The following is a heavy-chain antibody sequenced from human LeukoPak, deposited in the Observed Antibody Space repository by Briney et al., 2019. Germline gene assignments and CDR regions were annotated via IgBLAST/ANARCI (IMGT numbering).Heavy chain of an antibody. CDR3: ARGRITTVRGVIRYYYGMDV. J-gene: IGHJ6*02. CDR1: GGSISSSSYY. V-gene: IGHV4-61*05. CDR2: SYYSGST. D-gene: IGHD3-10*01. Sequence: PSETLSLTCTVSGGSISSSSYYWGWIRQPPGKGLEWIAYSYYSGSTTYNPSLKSRVTISVDTSKNQFSLKLSSVTAADTAVYYCARGRITTVRGVIRYYYGMDVWGQGTTVTVSS.